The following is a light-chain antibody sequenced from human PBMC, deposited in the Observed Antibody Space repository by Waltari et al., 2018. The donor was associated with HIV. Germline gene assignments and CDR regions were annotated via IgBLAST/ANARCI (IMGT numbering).Light chain of an antibody. CDR3: EAWDVSLSGWV. J-gene: IGLJ3*02. CDR1: TSNLGSKF. CDR2: RNN. V-gene: IGLV1-47*01. Sequence: SVLTQPPSTYGTPGPKVTISCSGSTSNLGSKFVYWYQQLPGTAPQPLIYRNNERPAGVPDRFSGSKSGISASLAITGLRSEDEADYYCEAWDVSLSGWVFGGGTKLTVL.